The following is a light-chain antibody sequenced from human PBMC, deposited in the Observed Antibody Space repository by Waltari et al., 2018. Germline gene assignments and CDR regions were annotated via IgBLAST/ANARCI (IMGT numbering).Light chain of an antibody. J-gene: IGLJ3*02. CDR1: SSNTGTNY. CDR3: ATWDDSLNGWV. V-gene: IGLV1-44*01. Sequence: QSVLTQPPSTSGTPGPRVTISCSGSSSNTGTNYVSCYQQLPGTAPTLLIYNNNQRPSGVPDRFSGSKSGTSASLAISGLQSEDEADYYCATWDDSLNGWVFGGGTKLTVL. CDR2: NNN.